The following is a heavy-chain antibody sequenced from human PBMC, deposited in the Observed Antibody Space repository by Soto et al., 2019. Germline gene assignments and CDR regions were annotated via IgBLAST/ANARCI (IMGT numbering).Heavy chain of an antibody. Sequence: PGGSLRLSCAASGFTVSRNYLSWVRQAPGKGLEWVSVIYSGGTTDYADSVKGRFTISRDNSKNTVYLQMNSLRAEDTAVYYCARGQQYYFDYRGQRALVTV. CDR1: GFTVSRNY. CDR2: IYSGGTT. CDR3: ARGQQYYFDY. J-gene: IGHJ4*02. V-gene: IGHV3-66*01. D-gene: IGHD6-13*01.